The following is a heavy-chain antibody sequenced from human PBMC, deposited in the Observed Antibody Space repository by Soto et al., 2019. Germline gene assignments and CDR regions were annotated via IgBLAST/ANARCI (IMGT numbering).Heavy chain of an antibody. J-gene: IGHJ6*02. V-gene: IGHV3-30*18. D-gene: IGHD5-18*01. CDR3: AKDGIHRDNYYYYGMDV. CDR1: GFTFSSYG. Sequence: GGSLRLSCAASGFTFSSYGMHWVRQAPGKGLEWVAVISYDGSNKYYADSVKGPFTISRDNSKNTLYLQMNSLRAEDTAVYYCAKDGIHRDNYYYYGMDVWGQGTTVTVSS. CDR2: ISYDGSNK.